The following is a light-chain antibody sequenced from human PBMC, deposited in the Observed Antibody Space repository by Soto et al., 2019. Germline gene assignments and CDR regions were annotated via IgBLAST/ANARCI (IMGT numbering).Light chain of an antibody. CDR3: SSKRDKNTVL. J-gene: IGLJ2*01. CDR1: NVASKT. Sequence: SYELTQPLSVSGAPGQTATITCGGNNVASKTVHWYRQKPGQAPVLVVYDDTDRPSGIPERFSGSNSGNTATLTISRVEAGDEADYYCSSKRDKNTVLFAGGTKVTVL. CDR2: DDT. V-gene: IGLV3-21*02.